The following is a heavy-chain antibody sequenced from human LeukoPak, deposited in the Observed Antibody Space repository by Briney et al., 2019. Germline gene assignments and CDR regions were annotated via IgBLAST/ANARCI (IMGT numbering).Heavy chain of an antibody. CDR1: GFTFSSYA. Sequence: GGSLRLSCEASGFTFSSYAMSWVRQAPGKGLEWVSEITGSGGSTYYADSVKGRFTISRDNSRDTLYLQMNSLRAEDMAVYYCAKLDTSGWYEDYWGQGTLVTVSS. CDR3: AKLDTSGWYEDY. CDR2: ITGSGGST. J-gene: IGHJ4*02. D-gene: IGHD6-19*01. V-gene: IGHV3-23*01.